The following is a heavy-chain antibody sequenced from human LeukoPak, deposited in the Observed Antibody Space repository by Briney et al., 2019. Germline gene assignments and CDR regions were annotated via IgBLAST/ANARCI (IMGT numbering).Heavy chain of an antibody. CDR1: GGTFSSYA. D-gene: IGHD3-22*01. CDR3: ARGSMIVVSNGMDV. Sequence: SVKVSCKASGGTFSSYAISWVRQAPGQGLEWMGRIIPILGIANYAQKFQGRVTITADKSTSTAYMELSSLRSEDTAVYYCARGSMIVVSNGMDVWGQGTTVTVSS. CDR2: IIPILGIA. V-gene: IGHV1-69*04. J-gene: IGHJ6*02.